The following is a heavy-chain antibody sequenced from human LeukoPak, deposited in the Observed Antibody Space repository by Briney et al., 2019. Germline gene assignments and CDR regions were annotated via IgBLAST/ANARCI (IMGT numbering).Heavy chain of an antibody. D-gene: IGHD1-26*01. V-gene: IGHV4-4*07. CDR2: IYTSGST. CDR3: ARDRGWELLTAFDI. Sequence: PSETLSLTCTVSGGSISSYYWSWIRQPAGKGLEWIGPIYTSGSTNYNPSLKSRVTMSVDTSKNQFSLKLSSVTAADTAVYYCARDRGWELLTAFDIWGQGTMVTVSS. J-gene: IGHJ3*02. CDR1: GGSISSYY.